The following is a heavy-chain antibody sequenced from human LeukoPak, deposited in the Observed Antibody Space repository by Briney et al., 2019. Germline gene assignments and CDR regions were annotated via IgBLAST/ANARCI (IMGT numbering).Heavy chain of an antibody. CDR1: GFTFSRYW. D-gene: IGHD6-19*01. CDR3: ARGASGWYISGDAFDL. CDR2: IKEDGGEK. V-gene: IGHV3-7*01. J-gene: IGHJ3*01. Sequence: GGSLRLSCAASGFTFSRYWMSWVRQAPGKGLEWVANIKEDGGEKFHVDSVKGRFTISRDNAKYTLYLQMDSLRGEDTALYYCARGASGWYISGDAFDLWGQGTVVAVSS.